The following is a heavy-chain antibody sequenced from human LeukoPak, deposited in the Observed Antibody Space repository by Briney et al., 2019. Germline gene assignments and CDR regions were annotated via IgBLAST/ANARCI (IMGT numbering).Heavy chain of an antibody. D-gene: IGHD3-10*01. V-gene: IGHV1-46*01. Sequence: GASAKVSCKASGYTFTSYRMHWVRQAPGQGLEWMGIINPSDGSATYAQKLQGRVTMTRDTSTTTVYMELSSLRFEDTAVYYCARGLGSGSYYGYWGQGTLVTVSS. CDR1: GYTFTSYR. J-gene: IGHJ4*02. CDR3: ARGLGSGSYYGY. CDR2: INPSDGSA.